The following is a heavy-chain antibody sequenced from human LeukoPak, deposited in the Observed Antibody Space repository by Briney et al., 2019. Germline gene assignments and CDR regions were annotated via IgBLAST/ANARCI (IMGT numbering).Heavy chain of an antibody. D-gene: IGHD3-22*01. CDR1: GYSFTSGHY. Sequence: YPSETLSLTCSVSGYSFTSGHYWGWIRQPPGKGLEWIGNIYHTGSTHYNPSLKSRVTISVDTSKNQFSLKLSSVTAADTAVYYCARSHDSSGYYWEYYFDYWGQGTLVTVFS. CDR3: ARSHDSSGYYWEYYFDY. J-gene: IGHJ4*02. V-gene: IGHV4-38-2*01. CDR2: IYHTGST.